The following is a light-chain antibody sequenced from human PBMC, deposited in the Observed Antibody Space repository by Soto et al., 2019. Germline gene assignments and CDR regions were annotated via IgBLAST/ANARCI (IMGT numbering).Light chain of an antibody. Sequence: DIQMTQSPSTLSASVGDRVTITCRASQSLSSWLAWYQQKPGKAPKLLIYDASSLESGVPSRFSGSGSGTEFTLTISSLQPDDFATYYCQQYNSSPCTFGQGTKV. J-gene: IGKJ1*01. V-gene: IGKV1-5*01. CDR1: QSLSSW. CDR2: DAS. CDR3: QQYNSSPCT.